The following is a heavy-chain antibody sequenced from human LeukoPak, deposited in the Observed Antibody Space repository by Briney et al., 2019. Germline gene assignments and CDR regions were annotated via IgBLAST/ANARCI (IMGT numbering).Heavy chain of an antibody. V-gene: IGHV1-2*02. J-gene: IGHJ4*02. CDR1: GSTFTGAY. CDR2: VNPNSGET. CDR3: ARVLFNSGYNY. D-gene: IGHD3-9*01. Sequence: ASVKVSCKTSGSTFTGAYMHWVRQAPGQGLEWMGWVNPNSGETKIAQKFQGRVTTTRDTSIRTVYMDLGGLRSDDTAVYYCARVLFNSGYNYWGQGSLVTVSS.